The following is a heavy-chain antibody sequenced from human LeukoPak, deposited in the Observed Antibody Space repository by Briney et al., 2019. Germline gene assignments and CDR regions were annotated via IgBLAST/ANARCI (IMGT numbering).Heavy chain of an antibody. CDR2: IYTSGST. V-gene: IGHV4-61*02. CDR3: AREPIGYCSSTSCYQGVAPFDY. D-gene: IGHD2-2*01. Sequence: SETLSLTCTVSGGSISSGSYYWSWIRQPAGKGLEWIGRIYTSGSTNYNPSLKSRVTISVDTSKNQFSLKLSSVTAADTAVYYCAREPIGYCSSTSCYQGVAPFDYWGQGTLVTVSS. CDR1: GGSISSGSYY. J-gene: IGHJ4*02.